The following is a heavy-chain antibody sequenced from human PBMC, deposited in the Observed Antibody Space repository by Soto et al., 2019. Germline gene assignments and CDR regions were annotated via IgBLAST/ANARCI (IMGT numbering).Heavy chain of an antibody. CDR2: MYYSGTT. V-gene: IGHV4-39*01. Sequence: PSETLSLTCTVSGGSISSIDFYWVWLRQTPGKGLEFIGSMYYSGTTYYNPSLKSRVTISVDTSKNQFTLKLISVTAADTAVYYCAVVDSTGNWFDPWGEGALVTVSS. CDR3: AVVDSTGNWFDP. J-gene: IGHJ5*02. D-gene: IGHD6-25*01. CDR1: GGSISSIDFY.